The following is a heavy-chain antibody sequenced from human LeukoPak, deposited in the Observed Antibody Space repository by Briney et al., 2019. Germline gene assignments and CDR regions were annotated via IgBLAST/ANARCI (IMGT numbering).Heavy chain of an antibody. CDR3: ARSFLTHSTYYLDY. V-gene: IGHV3-48*01. J-gene: IGHJ4*02. D-gene: IGHD2/OR15-2a*01. CDR2: ITSTGSAM. Sequence: GGSLRLSCAASGFTFSVFGMNWVRQAPGKGLEWVSYITSTGSAMYYADSVKGRFTISRDNAKNSLFLQMNSLRAEDTAVYYCARSFLTHSTYYLDYWGQGVLVTVSS. CDR1: GFTFSVFG.